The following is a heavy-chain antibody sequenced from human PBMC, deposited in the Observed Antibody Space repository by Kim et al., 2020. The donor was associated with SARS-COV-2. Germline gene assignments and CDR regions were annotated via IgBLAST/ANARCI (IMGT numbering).Heavy chain of an antibody. D-gene: IGHD5-12*01. CDR1: GFTFDDSG. J-gene: IGHJ4*02. V-gene: IGHV3-20*04. CDR3: ARAKDDIVATTDH. CDR2: ITWNGGRT. Sequence: GGSLRLSCAASGFTFDDSGMSWVRQAPEKGLEWVSGITWNGGRTGYADSVKGRFTISRDNAKNSLYLQMNSLKAEDTALYYCARAKDDIVATTDHWGQGILVTVSS.